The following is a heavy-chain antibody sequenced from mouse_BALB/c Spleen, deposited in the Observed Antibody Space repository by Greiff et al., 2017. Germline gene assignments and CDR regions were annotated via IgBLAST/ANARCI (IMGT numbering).Heavy chain of an antibody. J-gene: IGHJ2*01. D-gene: IGHD1-1*01. Sequence: EVQRVESGGDLVKPGGSLKLSCAASGFTFSSYGMSWVRQTPDKRLEWVATISSGGSYTYYPDSVKGRFTISRDNAKNTLYLQMSSLKSEDTAMYYCARQGGDYYGSSYGDYWGQGTTLTVSS. CDR1: GFTFSSYG. V-gene: IGHV5-6*01. CDR2: ISSGGSYT. CDR3: ARQGGDYYGSSYGDY.